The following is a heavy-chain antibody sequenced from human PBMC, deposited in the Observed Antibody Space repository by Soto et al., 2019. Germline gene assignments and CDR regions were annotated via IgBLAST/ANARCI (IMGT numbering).Heavy chain of an antibody. CDR3: ARDSSTPLAYYYYGMDV. CDR2: IIPILGIA. CDR1: GGTFSSYT. V-gene: IGHV1-69*08. D-gene: IGHD6-13*01. J-gene: IGHJ6*02. Sequence: QVQLVQSGAEVKKPGSSVKVSCKASGGTFSSYTISWVRQAPGQGLEWMGRIIPILGIANYAQKFQGRVTITADKSTSTAYMELSSLRSEDTAVYYCARDSSTPLAYYYYGMDVWGQGTTVTVSS.